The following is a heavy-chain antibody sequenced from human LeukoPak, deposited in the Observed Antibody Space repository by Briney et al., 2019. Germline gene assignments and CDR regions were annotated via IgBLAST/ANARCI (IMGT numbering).Heavy chain of an antibody. CDR2: IYYSGST. D-gene: IGHD4-23*01. Sequence: PSETLSLTCTVSGGSISSGDYYWSWIRQPPGKGLEWIGYIYYSGSTNYNPSLKSRVTISVDTSKNQFSLKLSSVTAADTAVYYCAREVVTPFGAWFDPWGQGTLVTVSS. CDR3: AREVVTPFGAWFDP. CDR1: GGSISSGDYY. V-gene: IGHV4-61*08. J-gene: IGHJ5*02.